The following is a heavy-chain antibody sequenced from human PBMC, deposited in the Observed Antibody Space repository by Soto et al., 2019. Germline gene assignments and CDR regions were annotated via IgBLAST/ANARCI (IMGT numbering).Heavy chain of an antibody. CDR2: IYFSGTT. Sequence: SETLSLTCSVSGGSVSSDSYYWSWIRQPPGAGLEWIGYIYFSGTTNYNPSLESRVTILVDSSKNQFSPKLSSVTAADTAVYYCARSPDSGDYVDYWGQGTLVTVSS. V-gene: IGHV4-61*01. D-gene: IGHD4-17*01. CDR3: ARSPDSGDYVDY. CDR1: GGSVSSDSYY. J-gene: IGHJ4*02.